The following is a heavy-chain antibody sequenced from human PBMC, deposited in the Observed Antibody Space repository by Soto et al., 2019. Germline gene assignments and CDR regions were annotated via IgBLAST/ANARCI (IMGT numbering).Heavy chain of an antibody. CDR1: GGSISSGDYY. CDR2: VCYSGRT. V-gene: IGHV4-39*01. J-gene: IGHJ3*02. CDR3: ARPYRCSSFVAFDI. Sequence: SETLSLTCTVSGGSISSGDYYWGWIRQPPGKGLEWIGSVCYSGRTCYNPSLQSRVTISEDTSKNQSSLKMTSVTAADTAMYYCARPYRCSSFVAFDISCQGTMVTVSS. D-gene: IGHD6-6*01.